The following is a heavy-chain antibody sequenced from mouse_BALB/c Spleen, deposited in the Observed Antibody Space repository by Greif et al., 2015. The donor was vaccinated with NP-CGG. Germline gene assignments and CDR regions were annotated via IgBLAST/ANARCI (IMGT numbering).Heavy chain of an antibody. CDR3: ARGGHTTALDY. CDR2: ISDGGSYT. Sequence: VQLKQSGGGLVKPGGSLKLSCAASGYTFSDYYMYRVRQTPEKRLEWVATISDGGSYTYYPDSVKGRFTISRDNAKNNLYLQMSSLKSEDTAMYYCARGGHTTALDYWGQGTTLTVSS. J-gene: IGHJ2*01. CDR1: GYTFSDYY. D-gene: IGHD1-2*01. V-gene: IGHV5-4*02.